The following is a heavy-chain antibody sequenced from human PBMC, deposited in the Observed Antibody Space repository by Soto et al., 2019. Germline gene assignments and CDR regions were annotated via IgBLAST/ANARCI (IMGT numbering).Heavy chain of an antibody. Sequence: SETLSLTCAVSSGSISSSNWWSWVRQPPGKGLEWIGEIYHSGSTNYNPSLKSRVTISVDKSKNQFSLKLSSVTAADTAVYYCARAPLGDYYYYYMDVWGKGPRSPSP. CDR2: IYHSGST. J-gene: IGHJ6*03. CDR3: ARAPLGDYYYYYMDV. V-gene: IGHV4-4*02. CDR1: SGSISSSNW. D-gene: IGHD7-27*01.